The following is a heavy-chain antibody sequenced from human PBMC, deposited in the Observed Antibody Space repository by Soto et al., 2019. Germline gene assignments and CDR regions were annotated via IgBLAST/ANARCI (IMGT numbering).Heavy chain of an antibody. V-gene: IGHV3-73*02. J-gene: IGHJ6*02. CDR2: IRSKANSYAT. D-gene: IGHD3-10*01. CDR3: TRLPRTGVNYYYGMDV. Sequence: EVQLMESGGGLVQPGGSLKLSCAASGFTFSGSAMHWVRQASGKGLEWVGRIRSKANSYATAYAASVKGRFTISRDDSKNTAYLQMNSLKTEDTAVYYCTRLPRTGVNYYYGMDVWGQGTTVTVSS. CDR1: GFTFSGSA.